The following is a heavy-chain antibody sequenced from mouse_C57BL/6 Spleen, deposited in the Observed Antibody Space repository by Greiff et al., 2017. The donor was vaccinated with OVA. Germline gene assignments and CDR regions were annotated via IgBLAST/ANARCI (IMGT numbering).Heavy chain of an antibody. CDR3: AREPNYYGSILCDY. Sequence: VQLQQSDAELVKPGASVKISCKVSGYTFTDHTIHWMKQRPEQGLEWIGYIYPRDGSTKYNEKFKGKATLTADKSSSTSYLQRNSLTSEDSAVYFCAREPNYYGSILCDYWGQGTTLTVSS. D-gene: IGHD1-1*01. CDR2: IYPRDGST. V-gene: IGHV1-78*01. J-gene: IGHJ2*01. CDR1: GYTFTDHT.